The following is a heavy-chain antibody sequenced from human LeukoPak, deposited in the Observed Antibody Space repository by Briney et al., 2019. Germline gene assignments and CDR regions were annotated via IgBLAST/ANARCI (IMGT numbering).Heavy chain of an antibody. CDR3: ASQIKYSYGYGGLDY. CDR1: GGSISSSSYY. D-gene: IGHD5-18*01. CDR2: IYYSGST. V-gene: IGHV4-39*01. J-gene: IGHJ4*02. Sequence: SETLSFTCTVSGGSISSSSYYWGWTRQPPGKGLEWIGSIYYSGSTYYNPSLKSRVTISVDTSKNQFSLKLSSVTAADTAVYYCASQIKYSYGYGGLDYWGQGTLVTVSS.